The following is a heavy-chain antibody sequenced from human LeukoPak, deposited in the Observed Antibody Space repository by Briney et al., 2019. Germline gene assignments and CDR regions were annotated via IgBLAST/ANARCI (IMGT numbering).Heavy chain of an antibody. CDR3: ASTKQWLVIDY. CDR1: GFTFSSYA. J-gene: IGHJ4*02. V-gene: IGHV3-30*04. D-gene: IGHD6-19*01. Sequence: GRSLRLSCAASGFTFSSYAMHWVRQAPGKGLEWVAVISYVGSNKYYADSVKGRFTISRDNSKNTLYLQMNSLRAEDTAVYYCASTKQWLVIDYWGQGTLVTVSS. CDR2: ISYVGSNK.